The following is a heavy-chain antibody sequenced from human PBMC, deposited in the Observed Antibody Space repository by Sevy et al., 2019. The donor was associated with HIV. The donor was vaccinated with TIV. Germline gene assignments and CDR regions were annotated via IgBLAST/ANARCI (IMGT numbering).Heavy chain of an antibody. J-gene: IGHJ4*02. V-gene: IGHV1-2*02. D-gene: IGHD3-3*01. CDR2: INPNSGGT. CDR1: GYTFTGYY. Sequence: ASVKVSCKASGYTFTGYYMHWVRQAPGQGLEWMGWINPNSGGTNYAQKFQGRVTMTRDTSISTAYMELSRLRSDDTAVYYCARDHQGITIFGAPEYYFDYWGQGTLVIVSS. CDR3: ARDHQGITIFGAPEYYFDY.